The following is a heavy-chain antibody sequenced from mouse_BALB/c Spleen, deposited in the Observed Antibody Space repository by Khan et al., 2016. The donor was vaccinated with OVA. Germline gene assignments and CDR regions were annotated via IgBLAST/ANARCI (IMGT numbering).Heavy chain of an antibody. Sequence: VQLQESGPGLVAPSQRLSITCTVSGFSLTNSGVHWVRQPLGKGLQWLGVIWAGGSTNYNSALLSRLSISKDNSKSQVFLKMNSLQTDDTAMYFCARNREPDYFDYWGQGTTLTVSS. J-gene: IGHJ2*01. CDR2: IWAGGST. V-gene: IGHV2-9*02. CDR1: GFSLTNSG. CDR3: ARNREPDYFDY.